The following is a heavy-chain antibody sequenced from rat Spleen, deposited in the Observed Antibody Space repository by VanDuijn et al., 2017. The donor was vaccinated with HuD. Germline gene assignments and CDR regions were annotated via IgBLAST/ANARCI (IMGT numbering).Heavy chain of an antibody. CDR2: IWAGGGT. Sequence: QVQLKESGPGLVQPSQTLSLTCTVSGFSLRSFGVSGVRQPPGQGLEWIGAIWAGGGTNYNSAVKSRLSISRDTSKSQVFLEMNSLQTEDTAMYFCAKGGFDYWGQGVMVTVSS. CDR3: AKGGFDY. V-gene: IGHV2-16*01. J-gene: IGHJ2*01. CDR1: GFSLRSFG.